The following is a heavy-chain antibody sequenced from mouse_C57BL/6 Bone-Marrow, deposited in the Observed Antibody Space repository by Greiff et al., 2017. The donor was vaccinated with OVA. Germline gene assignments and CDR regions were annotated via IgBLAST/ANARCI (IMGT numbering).Heavy chain of an antibody. V-gene: IGHV1-26*01. Sequence: EVQLQQSGPELVKPGASVKISCKASGYTFTDYYMNWVKQSHGKSLEWIGDINPNNGGTSYNQKFKGKATLTVDKSSSTAYMELRSLTSEDSAVYYCARYDFYYGSSWWYFDVWGTGTTVTVSS. CDR3: ARYDFYYGSSWWYFDV. J-gene: IGHJ1*03. CDR1: GYTFTDYY. CDR2: INPNNGGT. D-gene: IGHD1-1*01.